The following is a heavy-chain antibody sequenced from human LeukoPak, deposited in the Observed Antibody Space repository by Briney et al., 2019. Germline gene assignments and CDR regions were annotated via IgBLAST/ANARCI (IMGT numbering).Heavy chain of an antibody. CDR1: GGFISSSSYS. V-gene: IGHV4-39*01. D-gene: IGHD6-19*01. CDR2: IYYSGST. Sequence: SETLSLTCTVSGGFISSSSYSWGWIRQPPGKGLEWIGSIYYSGSTYYNPSLKSRVTISVDTSKNQFSLKLSSVTAADTVVYYCARQLYSSGWYVDYWGQGTLVTVSS. CDR3: ARQLYSSGWYVDY. J-gene: IGHJ4*02.